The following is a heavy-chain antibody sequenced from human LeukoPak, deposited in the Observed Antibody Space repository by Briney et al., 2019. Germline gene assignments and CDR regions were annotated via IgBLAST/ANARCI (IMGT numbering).Heavy chain of an antibody. CDR1: GGSFSGYY. CDR2: INHSGST. Sequence: PSETLSVTCAVYGGSFSGYYWSWIRQPPGEGLEWIGEINHSGSTNYNPSLKSRVAISVDTSKNQFSLKLSSVTAADTAVYYCARERGSGYYNFDYWGQGTLVTVSS. J-gene: IGHJ4*02. D-gene: IGHD3-3*01. V-gene: IGHV4-34*01. CDR3: ARERGSGYYNFDY.